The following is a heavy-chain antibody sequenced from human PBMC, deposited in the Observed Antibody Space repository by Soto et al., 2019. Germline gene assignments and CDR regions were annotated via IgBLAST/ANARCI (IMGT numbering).Heavy chain of an antibody. D-gene: IGHD1-26*01. V-gene: IGHV4-31*11. Sequence: QVQLQESGPGLVKPSQTVALTCAVSGGSISTAGYYWTWIRQHPGGGLEWIGAIYYTGTTYYNPSLRSRETISVDTSKNQFSLKLTSVTAADTAVYYCARASGTQRSRKFENWGQGTLVTVSS. CDR2: IYYTGTT. CDR3: ARASGTQRSRKFEN. J-gene: IGHJ4*02. CDR1: GGSISTAGYY.